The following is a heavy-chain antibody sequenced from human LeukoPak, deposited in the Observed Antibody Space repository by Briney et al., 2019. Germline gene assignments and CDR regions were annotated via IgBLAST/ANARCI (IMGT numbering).Heavy chain of an antibody. CDR3: ARVRDYGDYFDY. CDR1: GGSISSSSYY. V-gene: IGHV4-39*07. CDR2: INHSGST. J-gene: IGHJ4*02. Sequence: SETLSLTCTVSGGSISSSSYYWGWIRQPPGKGLEWVGEINHSGSTNYNPSLKSRVTISVDTSKNQFSLKLSSVTAADTAVYYCARVRDYGDYFDYWGQGTLVTVSS. D-gene: IGHD4-17*01.